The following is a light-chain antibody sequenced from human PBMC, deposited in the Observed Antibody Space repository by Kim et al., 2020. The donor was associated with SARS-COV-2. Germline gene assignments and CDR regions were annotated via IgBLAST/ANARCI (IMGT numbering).Light chain of an antibody. CDR2: DAS. CDR1: QSIAFH. V-gene: IGKV3-11*01. CDR3: RQRSNWPIT. J-gene: IGKJ5*01. Sequence: EIVLTQSPGTLSLSPGERATLSCGASQSIAFHLAWYQQRPGQAPRLLIFDASNRATGIPARFSGRGSGTDFTLTISSLEPEDFGVYYCRQRSNWPITFGQGTRLEIK.